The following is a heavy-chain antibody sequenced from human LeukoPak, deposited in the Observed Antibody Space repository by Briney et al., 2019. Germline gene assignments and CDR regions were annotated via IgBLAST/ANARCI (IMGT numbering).Heavy chain of an antibody. J-gene: IGHJ3*02. CDR2: IYYSGST. Sequence: SETLSLTCTVSGGSISSYYWSWIRQPPGKGLEWIGYIYYSGSTNYNPSLKSQVTISVDTSKNQFSLRLSSVTAADTAVYYCAREGGSGYYYDAFDIWGQGTMVTVSS. D-gene: IGHD3-22*01. V-gene: IGHV4-59*01. CDR1: GGSISSYY. CDR3: AREGGSGYYYDAFDI.